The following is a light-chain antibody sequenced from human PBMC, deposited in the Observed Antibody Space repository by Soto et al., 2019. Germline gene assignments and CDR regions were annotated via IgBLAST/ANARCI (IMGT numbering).Light chain of an antibody. CDR3: QQYYGSPYT. J-gene: IGKJ2*01. CDR2: GAS. CDR1: QTVSSNY. V-gene: IGKV3-20*01. Sequence: EIVLTQSPGTLSLAPGERATLSCRASQTVSSNYLAWYQQKPGQAPRLLIYGASSRATGIPDRFSGSGSGTDFILTISRLEPEDVAVYYCQQYYGSPYTFGQGTKLEIK.